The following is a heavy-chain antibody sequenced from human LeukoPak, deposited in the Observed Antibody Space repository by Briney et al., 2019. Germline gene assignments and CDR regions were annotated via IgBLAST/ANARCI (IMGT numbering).Heavy chain of an antibody. D-gene: IGHD4-17*01. J-gene: IGHJ5*02. V-gene: IGHV1-69*13. CDR3: AVAARPTVYNWFDP. CDR2: IIPIFGTA. CDR1: GGTFSSYA. Sequence: SVKVSCKASGGTFSSYAIGWVRQAPGQGLEWMGGIIPIFGTANYAQKFQGRVTITADESTSAAYMELSSLRSEDTAVYYCAVAARPTVYNWFDPWGQGTLVTVSS.